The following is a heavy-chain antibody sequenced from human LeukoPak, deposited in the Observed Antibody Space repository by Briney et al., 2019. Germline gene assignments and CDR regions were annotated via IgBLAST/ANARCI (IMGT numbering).Heavy chain of an antibody. D-gene: IGHD6-25*01. Sequence: GGSPRLSCAASGFTFDSYWMTWVRQVPGKGLEWVANIKQGGSESYYVDSVKGRFTISRDNAKNSVYLQMDSLRVEDTAVYYCARVGAWELQRVFDYWGQGTLVTVSS. CDR3: ARVGAWELQRVFDY. CDR1: GFTFDSYW. V-gene: IGHV3-7*01. CDR2: IKQGGSES. J-gene: IGHJ4*02.